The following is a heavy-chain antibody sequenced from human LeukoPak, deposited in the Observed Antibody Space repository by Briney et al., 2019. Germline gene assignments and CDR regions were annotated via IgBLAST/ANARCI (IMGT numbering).Heavy chain of an antibody. CDR1: GYTFTSYG. CDR2: ISAYNGNT. CDR3: ARDSVLSCSSTSCHGVTYDY. J-gene: IGHJ4*02. D-gene: IGHD2-2*01. Sequence: ASVKVSCKASGYTFTSYGISWVRQAPGQGLEWMGWISAYNGNTNYAQKLQGRVTMTTDTSTSTAYMELRSLRSDDTAVYYCARDSVLSCSSTSCHGVTYDYWGQGTLVTVSS. V-gene: IGHV1-18*01.